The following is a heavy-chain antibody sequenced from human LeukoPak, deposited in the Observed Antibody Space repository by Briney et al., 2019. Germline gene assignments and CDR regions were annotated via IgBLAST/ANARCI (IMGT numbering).Heavy chain of an antibody. J-gene: IGHJ4*02. CDR3: ARVGDSSGYIPYFFDY. CDR1: GFTFISYS. Sequence: GGSLRLSCAASGFTFISYSMNWVRQAPGKGLEWVSSISSSSSYIHHADSVKGRFTISRDNAKNSLYLQMNSLRAEDTAVYYCARVGDSSGYIPYFFDYWGQGTLVTVSS. CDR2: ISSSSSYI. V-gene: IGHV3-21*01. D-gene: IGHD3-22*01.